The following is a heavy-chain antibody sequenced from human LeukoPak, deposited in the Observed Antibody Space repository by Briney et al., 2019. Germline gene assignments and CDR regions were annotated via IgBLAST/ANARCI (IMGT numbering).Heavy chain of an antibody. J-gene: IGHJ4*02. CDR1: GFTFNSYS. CDR3: ARDIHWAFDY. CDR2: ISSSTSRI. D-gene: IGHD7-27*01. V-gene: IGHV3-48*02. Sequence: GGSLRLSCGASGFTFNSYSMNWVRQAPGKGLEWVSYISSSTSRIYYADSVRGRFTISRDSARRSLFLQMNSLRDEDTAVYYCARDIHWAFDYWGQGTLVTVSS.